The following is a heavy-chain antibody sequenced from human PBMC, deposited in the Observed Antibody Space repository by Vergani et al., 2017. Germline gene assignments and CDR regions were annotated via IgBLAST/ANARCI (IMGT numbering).Heavy chain of an antibody. CDR3: ASGRRNYGSGSYYAY. CDR2: IIPIFGTA. Sequence: QVQLVQSGAEVKKPGASVKVSCKASGYTFTSYGISWVRQAPGQGLEWMGGIIPIFGTANYAQKFQGRVTITADESTSTAYMELSSLRSEDTAVYYCASGRRNYGSGSYYAYWGQGTLVTVSS. V-gene: IGHV1-69*01. CDR1: GYTFTSYG. J-gene: IGHJ4*02. D-gene: IGHD3-10*01.